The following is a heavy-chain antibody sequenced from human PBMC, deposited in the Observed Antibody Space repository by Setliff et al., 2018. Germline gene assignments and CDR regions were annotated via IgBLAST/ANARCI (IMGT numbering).Heavy chain of an antibody. Sequence: SETLSLTCTVSGGPFSGASIWSWIRQPPGKGLEFIGYVYYSGTAKYDPSLESRAIMSVDASKDQISLKLNSVTAADTAVYYCAKGGTYRYFDFWGQGALVTVSS. CDR2: VYYSGTA. CDR1: GGPFSGAS. J-gene: IGHJ4*02. V-gene: IGHV4-59*01. D-gene: IGHD1-26*01. CDR3: AKGGTYRYFDF.